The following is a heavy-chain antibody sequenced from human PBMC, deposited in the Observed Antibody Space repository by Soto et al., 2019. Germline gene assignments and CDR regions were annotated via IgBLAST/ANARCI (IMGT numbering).Heavy chain of an antibody. CDR2: VSYSGTT. J-gene: IGHJ5*02. D-gene: IGHD3-10*01. Sequence: SETLSLTCTVSAGSISSSRYYGVWIRQSPGKRLQWIGSVSYSGTTYYTPSLKGRVTMSGDTSKTQFSLELSSVTAADTAVYFCARRAGYRGYNWFDPWGQGTLVTVSS. CDR3: ARRAGYRGYNWFDP. CDR1: AGSISSSRYY. V-gene: IGHV4-39*01.